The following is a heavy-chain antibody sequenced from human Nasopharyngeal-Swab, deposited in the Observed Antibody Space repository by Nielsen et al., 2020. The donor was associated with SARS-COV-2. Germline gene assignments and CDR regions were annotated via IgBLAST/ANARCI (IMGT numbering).Heavy chain of an antibody. CDR2: IDPFSGST. Sequence: SVHVSCKASGFTFTRYYFNWVRQPPGQGLEWMGMIDPFSGSTSHAQRFQGRVTVTRDTSTSTVYMEVRSLRSEDTAVYYCTRDQGGGDPYDSWGQGTLVTVSS. CDR3: TRDQGGGDPYDS. D-gene: IGHD2-21*02. V-gene: IGHV1-46*01. CDR1: GFTFTRYY. J-gene: IGHJ4*02.